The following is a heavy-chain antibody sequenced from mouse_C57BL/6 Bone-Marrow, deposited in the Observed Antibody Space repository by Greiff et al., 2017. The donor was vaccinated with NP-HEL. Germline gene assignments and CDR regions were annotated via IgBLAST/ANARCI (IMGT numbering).Heavy chain of an antibody. CDR3: ARIGFIITEGNY. J-gene: IGHJ2*01. CDR2: IDPSDSYT. CDR1: GYTFTSYW. Sequence: QVQLQQPGAELVKPGASVKLSCKASGYTFTSYWMQWVKQRPGQGLEWIGEIDPSDSYTNYNQKFKGKATLTVDTSSSTAYMQLSSLTSEDSAVYYCARIGFIITEGNYWGQGTTLTVSS. D-gene: IGHD1-1*01. V-gene: IGHV1-50*01.